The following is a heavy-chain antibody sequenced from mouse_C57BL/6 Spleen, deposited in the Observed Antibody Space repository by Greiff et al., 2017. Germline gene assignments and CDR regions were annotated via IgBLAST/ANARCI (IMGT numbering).Heavy chain of an antibody. CDR2: ISNGGGST. CDR3: ARETNWDGAY. J-gene: IGHJ3*01. Sequence: DVKLVESGGGLVQPGGSLKLSCAASGFTFSDYYMYWVRQTPEKRLEWVAYISNGGGSTYYPDTVKGRFTISRDNAKNTLYLQMSRLKSEDTAMYYCARETNWDGAYWGQGTLVTVSA. V-gene: IGHV5-12*01. D-gene: IGHD4-1*01. CDR1: GFTFSDYY.